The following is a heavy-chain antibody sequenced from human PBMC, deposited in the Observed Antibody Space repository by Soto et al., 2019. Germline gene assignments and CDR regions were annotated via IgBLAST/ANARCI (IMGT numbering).Heavy chain of an antibody. D-gene: IGHD2-2*01. CDR1: GYTFATYG. V-gene: IGHV1-18*01. Sequence: ASVKVSCKASGYTFATYGISWVRQAPGQGLEWMGWISAYSGDTNYAQKLQGRVTLTTDTSTSTAYMELRSLRSDDTAVYYCARSHGSSCTSTACYAGDLHRWGQGTLVTVSS. CDR2: ISAYSGDT. CDR3: ARSHGSSCTSTACYAGDLHR. J-gene: IGHJ5*02.